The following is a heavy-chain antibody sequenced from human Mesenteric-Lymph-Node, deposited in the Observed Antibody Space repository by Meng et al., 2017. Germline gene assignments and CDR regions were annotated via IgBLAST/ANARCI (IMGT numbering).Heavy chain of an antibody. CDR2: IFHDGDT. CDR3: ATEGYYHLGALDI. V-gene: IGHV4-4*02. Sequence: SETLSLTCAVSGGSISPNNWWTWVRQPPGKGLEWIGEIFHDGDTNYNPSFRSRATISVDKSRDHFSLKLNSVTAADTAMYYCATEGYYHLGALDIWGQGTLVTVS. CDR1: GGSISPNNW. D-gene: IGHD2-21*01. J-gene: IGHJ3*02.